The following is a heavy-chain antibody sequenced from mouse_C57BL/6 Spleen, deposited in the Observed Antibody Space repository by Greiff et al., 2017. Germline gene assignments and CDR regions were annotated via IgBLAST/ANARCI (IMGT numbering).Heavy chain of an antibody. V-gene: IGHV1-18*01. CDR3: ARKRDYYGSRYWYFDV. Sequence: EVQLQHSGPELVKPGASVKIPCKASGYTFTDYNMDWVKQSHGKSLEWIGDINPNNGGTIYNQKFKGKATLTVDKSSSTAYMELRSLTSEDTAVYYCARKRDYYGSRYWYFDVWGTGTTVTVSS. D-gene: IGHD1-1*01. J-gene: IGHJ1*03. CDR1: GYTFTDYN. CDR2: INPNNGGT.